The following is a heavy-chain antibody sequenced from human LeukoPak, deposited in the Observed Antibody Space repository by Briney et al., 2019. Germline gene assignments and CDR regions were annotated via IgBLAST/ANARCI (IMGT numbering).Heavy chain of an antibody. Sequence: ASVTVSCKASGYTFTSYGISWVRQAPGQGLEWMGWISAYNGNTNYAQKLQGRVTMTTDTSTSTAYMELRSLRSDDTAVYYCARDLVRQFVHLRNDAFDIWGQGTMVTVSS. CDR1: GYTFTSYG. D-gene: IGHD3-10*01. CDR3: ARDLVRQFVHLRNDAFDI. V-gene: IGHV1-18*01. J-gene: IGHJ3*02. CDR2: ISAYNGNT.